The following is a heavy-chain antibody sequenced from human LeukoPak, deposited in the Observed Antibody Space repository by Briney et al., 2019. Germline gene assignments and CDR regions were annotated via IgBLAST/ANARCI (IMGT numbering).Heavy chain of an antibody. D-gene: IGHD5-12*01. V-gene: IGHV4-34*01. CDR3: ARDRGYGGYVYYYYYYMDV. CDR1: GGSFSGYY. Sequence: TSETLSLTCAVYGGSFSGYYWSWIRQPPGKGLEWIGEINHSGSTNYNPSLKSRVTISVDTSKNQFSLKLSSVTAADTAVYYCARDRGYGGYVYYYYYYMDVWGKGTTVTVSS. CDR2: INHSGST. J-gene: IGHJ6*03.